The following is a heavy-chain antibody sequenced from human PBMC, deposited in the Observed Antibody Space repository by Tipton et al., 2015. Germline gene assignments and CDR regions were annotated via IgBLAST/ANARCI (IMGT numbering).Heavy chain of an antibody. V-gene: IGHV4-4*07. CDR1: NGFISGYY. Sequence: TLSLTCSVSNGFISGYYWSWIRQPAGKGLEWIGRIYSGGSTNYNPSLKSRVTMSVDTSKNQFSLKLSSVTAADTAVYYCARTSTYHDIMTGYLTYYFDYSGQGTLVTVSS. D-gene: IGHD3-9*01. J-gene: IGHJ4*02. CDR2: IYSGGST. CDR3: ARTSTYHDIMTGYLTYYFDY.